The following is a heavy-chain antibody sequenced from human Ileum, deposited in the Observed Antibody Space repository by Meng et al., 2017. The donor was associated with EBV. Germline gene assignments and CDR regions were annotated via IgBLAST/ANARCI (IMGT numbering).Heavy chain of an antibody. CDR2: ISYDGNIA. J-gene: IGHJ4*02. CDR3: AKERTGFYAEL. CDR1: GFTFSNYA. Sequence: QVELVESGGGWVQPGRSLRLSCAASGFTFSNYAMHWVRQAPDKGLEWVALISYDGNIAYYADSVKGRFAISRDNSKNTLYLLMNSLRAEDSAVYYCAKERTGFYAELWGQGTLVTVSS. V-gene: IGHV3-30*18. D-gene: IGHD1-26*01.